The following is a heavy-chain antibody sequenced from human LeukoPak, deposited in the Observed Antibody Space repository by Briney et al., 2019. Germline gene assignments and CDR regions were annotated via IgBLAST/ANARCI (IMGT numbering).Heavy chain of an antibody. V-gene: IGHV3-23*01. J-gene: IGHJ4*02. Sequence: GGSLRLSCAASGFTFSSYAMSWVRQAPGKGREWVSALTASAKTTYSEASVKGRFTISRANSKNTLFLQMNSLRAEDTAVYYCAANGESTDWHWNYWGQGTLVSVSS. D-gene: IGHD3-9*01. CDR1: GFTFSSYA. CDR2: LTASAKTT. CDR3: AANGESTDWHWNY.